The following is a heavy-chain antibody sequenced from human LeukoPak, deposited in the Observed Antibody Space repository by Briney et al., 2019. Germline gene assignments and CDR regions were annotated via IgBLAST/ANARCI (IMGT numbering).Heavy chain of an antibody. CDR3: ARARRGQLLWFGESFDY. Sequence: PSETLSLTCTVSGGSISSYYWSWIRQPPGKGLEWIGEIYHSGSTNYNPSLKSRVTISVDKSKNQFSLKLSSVTAADTAVYYCARARRGQLLWFGESFDYWGQGTLVTVSS. V-gene: IGHV4-59*12. CDR2: IYHSGST. J-gene: IGHJ4*02. D-gene: IGHD3-10*01. CDR1: GGSISSYY.